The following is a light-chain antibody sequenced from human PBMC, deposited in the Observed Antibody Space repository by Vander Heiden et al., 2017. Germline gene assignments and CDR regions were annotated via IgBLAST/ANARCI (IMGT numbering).Light chain of an antibody. CDR3: QSYDSSLSGAYV. CDR1: SSNIGAGYD. CDR2: GKR. V-gene: IGLV1-40*01. Sequence: QSVLTQPPSVSGAPGQRVTIACTGCSSNIGAGYDGHCYQQLPETAPNLLIYGKRNRPSGGPDLFSGSESGTSASLASTGLQAEEEADYYCQSYDSSLSGAYVFGTGTKVTVL. J-gene: IGLJ1*01.